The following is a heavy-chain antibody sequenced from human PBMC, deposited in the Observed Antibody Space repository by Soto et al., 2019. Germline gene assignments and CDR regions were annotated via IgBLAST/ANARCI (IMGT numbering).Heavy chain of an antibody. CDR3: ARSVFP. CDR2: IYHSGST. CDR1: GGSINSGGYS. Sequence: PSETLCLTCGVSGGSINSGGYSWSFYRQPPGKCLEWIGYIYHSGSTYYHPSLESRVTISVDTSKNQFSLKLTSVTAADTAVYYCARSVFPWGQGTLVTVSS. J-gene: IGHJ5*02. V-gene: IGHV4-30-2*05.